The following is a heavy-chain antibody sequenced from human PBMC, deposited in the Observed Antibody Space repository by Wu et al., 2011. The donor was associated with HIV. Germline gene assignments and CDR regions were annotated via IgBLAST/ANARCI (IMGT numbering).Heavy chain of an antibody. V-gene: IGHV1-69*14. Sequence: QVQLVQSGAAVKKPGSSVKVSCKASGGAFTRHAFTWVRQAPGQGLEWMGGIMPIFDTPKYAQKFQGRVTITADKSTSTAYMELSSLRSEDTAVYYCARDFGGDEDSWGQGTLVTVSS. CDR1: GGAFTRHA. CDR3: ARDFGGDEDS. CDR2: IMPIFDTP. D-gene: IGHD2-21*01. J-gene: IGHJ4*02.